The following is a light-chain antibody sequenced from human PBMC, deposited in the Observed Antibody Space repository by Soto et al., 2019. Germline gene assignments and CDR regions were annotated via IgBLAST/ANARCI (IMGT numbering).Light chain of an antibody. Sequence: QSVLTQPTSVSGAPGQRVTVSCTGNSSNIGSVYDVHWYQQLSGSPPRLLISVNTNRPSGVPDRFSGSKSGASASLVIAGLQADDEGTYFCQSYDSSLSAWVFGGGTKLTVL. CDR1: SSNIGSVYD. CDR3: QSYDSSLSAWV. V-gene: IGLV1-40*03. CDR2: VNT. J-gene: IGLJ3*02.